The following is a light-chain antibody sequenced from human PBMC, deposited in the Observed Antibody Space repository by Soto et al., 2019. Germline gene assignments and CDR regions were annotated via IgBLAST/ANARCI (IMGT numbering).Light chain of an antibody. CDR2: DAS. V-gene: IGKV3-11*01. Sequence: DILLTQSPATLSLSPGERATLSCRASQSVGISLAWFQQKPGQAPRLLIYDASNRATGIPARFSGSGSGTDFTLTISSLQSEDFAVYYCQHYVTWPLTFGGGTKVDIK. CDR3: QHYVTWPLT. J-gene: IGKJ4*01. CDR1: QSVGIS.